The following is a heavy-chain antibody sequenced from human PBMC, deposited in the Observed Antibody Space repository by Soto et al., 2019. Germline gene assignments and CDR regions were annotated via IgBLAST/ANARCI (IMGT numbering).Heavy chain of an antibody. Sequence: QVQLVQSGAEVKKPGSSVKVSCKASGGTFSSYVISWVRQAPGQGLEWMGGIIPISGTANYAQKFQGRVTITADESTSTAYMELSSLRSEDTAVYYCARSQGSSTSLEIYYYYYYSMDVWGQGTTVTVSS. J-gene: IGHJ6*02. CDR2: IIPISGTA. CDR3: ARSQGSSTSLEIYYYYYYSMDV. D-gene: IGHD2-2*01. V-gene: IGHV1-69*01. CDR1: GGTFSSYV.